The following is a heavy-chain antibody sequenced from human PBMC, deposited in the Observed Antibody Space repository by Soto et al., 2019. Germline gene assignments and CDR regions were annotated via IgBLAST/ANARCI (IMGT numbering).Heavy chain of an antibody. CDR2: INAGNGNT. Sequence: QVQLVQSGAEVKKPGASVKVSCKASGYTFTSYAMHWVRQAPGQRLEWMGWINAGNGNTKYSQKFQGRVTLTRDTSASTAYMELSSLRSEDTAVYYCAKGSAPSTFDYWGQGTLVTVSS. CDR1: GYTFTSYA. V-gene: IGHV1-3*01. CDR3: AKGSAPSTFDY. J-gene: IGHJ4*02.